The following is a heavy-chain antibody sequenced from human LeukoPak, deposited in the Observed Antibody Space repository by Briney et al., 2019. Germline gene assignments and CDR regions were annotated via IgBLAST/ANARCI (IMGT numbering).Heavy chain of an antibody. CDR1: GYTFAGYY. D-gene: IGHD2/OR15-2a*01. CDR2: IIPIFGTA. J-gene: IGHJ3*02. CDR3: ARAYFLSTHPHYDAAFDI. Sequence: ASVKVSCKASGYTFAGYYMHWVRQAPGQGLEWMGGIIPIFGTANYAQKFQGRVTITADESTSTAYMELSSLRSEDTAVYYCARAYFLSTHPHYDAAFDIWGQGTMVTVSS. V-gene: IGHV1-69*13.